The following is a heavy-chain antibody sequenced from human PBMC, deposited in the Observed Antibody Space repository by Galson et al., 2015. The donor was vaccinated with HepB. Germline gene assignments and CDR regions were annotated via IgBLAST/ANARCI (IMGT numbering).Heavy chain of an antibody. CDR1: GYTFTSYA. J-gene: IGHJ6*02. D-gene: IGHD1-26*01. V-gene: IGHV1-3*01. Sequence: SVKVSCKASGYTFTSYAMHWVRQAPGQRLEWMGWINAGNGNTKYSQKFQGRVTITRDTSASTAYMELSSLRSEDTAVYYCAREVAGATIAYYGMDVWGQGTTVTVSS. CDR3: AREVAGATIAYYGMDV. CDR2: INAGNGNT.